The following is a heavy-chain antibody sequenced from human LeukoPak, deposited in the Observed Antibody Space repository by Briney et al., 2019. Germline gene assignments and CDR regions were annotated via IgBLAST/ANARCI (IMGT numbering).Heavy chain of an antibody. J-gene: IGHJ4*02. CDR2: ISPNSGGT. Sequence: AASVKVSCKASGCTFTGYYMHWVRQAPGQGLEWVGWISPNSGGTNYAQKFQGRVTMTRDTSISTAYMELSRLRSDDTAVYYCARDLRFLEWLPFDYWGQGTLVTVSS. CDR1: GCTFTGYY. CDR3: ARDLRFLEWLPFDY. D-gene: IGHD3-3*01. V-gene: IGHV1-2*02.